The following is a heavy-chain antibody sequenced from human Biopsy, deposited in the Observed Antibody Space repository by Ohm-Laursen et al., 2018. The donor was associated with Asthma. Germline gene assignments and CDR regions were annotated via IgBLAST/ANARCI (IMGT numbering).Heavy chain of an antibody. CDR2: INSDGSST. CDR1: GFTFSSYW. J-gene: IGHJ4*02. Sequence: SLRLSCAASGFTFSSYWMHWVRQAPGKGLMWVSRINSDGSSTTYAGSVKGRFTISRDNAENTLYLRMNSLRAEDTAVYYCARVSALYDFWSGYSLYDYWGQGTLVTVSS. D-gene: IGHD3-3*01. V-gene: IGHV3-74*01. CDR3: ARVSALYDFWSGYSLYDY.